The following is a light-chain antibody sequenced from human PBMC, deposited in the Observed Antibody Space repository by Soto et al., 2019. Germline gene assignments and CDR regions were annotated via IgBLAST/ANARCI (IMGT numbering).Light chain of an antibody. CDR1: SSDVSGFKY. J-gene: IGLJ2*01. CDR2: EVS. Sequence: QSALTQPAAVSGSPGQSITLSCTGTSSDVSGFKYVSWYQQHPGKAPKVIIYEVSHRPSGVSNRFSGSKSGNTASLTISGLQAEDEADYYCSSYTSSDTVVFGGGTKLTVL. V-gene: IGLV2-14*01. CDR3: SSYTSSDTVV.